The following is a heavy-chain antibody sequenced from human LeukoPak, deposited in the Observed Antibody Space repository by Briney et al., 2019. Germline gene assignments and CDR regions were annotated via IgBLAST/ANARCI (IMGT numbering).Heavy chain of an antibody. V-gene: IGHV3-30*18. J-gene: IGHJ4*02. CDR3: AKPHYCSSTSCYGESPFDY. D-gene: IGHD2-2*01. CDR2: ISYDGSNK. Sequence: GGSLRLSCAASGFTFSSYGMHWVRQAPGKGLEWVAVISYDGSNKYYTDSVKGRFTISRDNSKNTLYLQMNSLRAEDTAVYYCAKPHYCSSTSCYGESPFDYWGQGTLVTASS. CDR1: GFTFSSYG.